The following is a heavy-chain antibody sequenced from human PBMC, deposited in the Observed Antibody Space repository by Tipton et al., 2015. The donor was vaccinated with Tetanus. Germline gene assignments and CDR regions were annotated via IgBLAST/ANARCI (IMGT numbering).Heavy chain of an antibody. CDR2: IYSSGST. Sequence: TLSLTCSVSGGSINPYYWSWIRQPPGKGLEWIGNIYSSGSTYYNPSLKSRVTISVDTSRNQFSLRLKSVTPADTAMYYCARDHRLRASYAGWFDPWGQGTLVTVSS. D-gene: IGHD2-8*01. CDR1: GGSINPYY. J-gene: IGHJ5*02. CDR3: ARDHRLRASYAGWFDP. V-gene: IGHV4-59*01.